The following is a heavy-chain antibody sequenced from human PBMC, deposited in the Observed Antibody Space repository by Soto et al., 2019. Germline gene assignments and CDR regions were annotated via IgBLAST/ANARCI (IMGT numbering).Heavy chain of an antibody. CDR1: GFTFSDHY. J-gene: IGHJ6*02. Sequence: GGSLRLSCAASGFTFSDHYMDWVRQAPGKGLEWVGRTRNKANSYTTEYAASVKGRFTISRDDSKNSLYLQMSSLKPEDTAVYYCARASFSYSSGWYPRYYYYGMDVWGQGTTVTVSS. V-gene: IGHV3-72*01. CDR2: TRNKANSYTT. CDR3: ARASFSYSSGWYPRYYYYGMDV. D-gene: IGHD6-19*01.